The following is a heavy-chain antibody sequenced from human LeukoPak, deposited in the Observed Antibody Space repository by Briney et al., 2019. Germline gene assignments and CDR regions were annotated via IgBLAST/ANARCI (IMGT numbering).Heavy chain of an antibody. CDR1: GFTFSRYA. CDR3: AKDLHGDYTLDY. V-gene: IGHV3-30*02. CDR2: IHYDGSNK. D-gene: IGHD4-17*01. J-gene: IGHJ4*02. Sequence: PGGSLRLSCAASGFTFSRYAMHWVRQAPGKGLEWVAFIHYDGSNKHYADSVKGRFTISRDNSKNTLYLQMNSLRTEDTTVYYCAKDLHGDYTLDYWGQGTLATVSS.